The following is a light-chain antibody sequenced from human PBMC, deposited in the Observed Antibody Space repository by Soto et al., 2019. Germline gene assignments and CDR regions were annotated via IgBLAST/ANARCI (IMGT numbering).Light chain of an antibody. CDR1: QSVTSSY. CDR3: QHYGSSPRT. J-gene: IGKJ2*01. Sequence: EIVLTQSPGTLSLSPGERATLSCRASQSVTSSYLAWYQQKPGQAPRLLIYGESSRATGIPNRFSGSGSGTDFTLTISRLEPEDFAVYYCQHYGSSPRTFGQGTKLEIK. CDR2: GES. V-gene: IGKV3-20*01.